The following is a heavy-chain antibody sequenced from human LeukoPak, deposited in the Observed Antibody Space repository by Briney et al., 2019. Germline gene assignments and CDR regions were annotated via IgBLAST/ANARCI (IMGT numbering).Heavy chain of an antibody. CDR1: ADSLSSGGHY. Sequence: SQTLSLTCTVSADSLSSGGHYWAWIRQLPGKGLESIGFINHSGSSRHNPSLKDRVAISVDASRKQFALRLSSVTAADTAIYYCARGGNRFGGFYFDYWGQGIQVTVSS. V-gene: IGHV4-31*03. J-gene: IGHJ4*02. CDR2: INHSGSS. D-gene: IGHD3-10*01. CDR3: ARGGNRFGGFYFDY.